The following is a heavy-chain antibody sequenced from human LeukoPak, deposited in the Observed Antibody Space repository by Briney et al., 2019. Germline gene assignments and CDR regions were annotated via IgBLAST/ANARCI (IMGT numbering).Heavy chain of an antibody. CDR2: IYTSGST. D-gene: IGHD5-24*01. CDR1: GGSISSGSYY. J-gene: IGHJ4*02. CDR3: ARDDGYNYLDY. Sequence: SETLSLTCTVSGGSISSGSYYWSWIRQPAGKGLEWIGRIYTSGSTNYNPSLKSRVTISVDTSKNQFSLKLSSVAAADTAVYYCARDDGYNYLDYWGQGTLFTVSS. V-gene: IGHV4-61*02.